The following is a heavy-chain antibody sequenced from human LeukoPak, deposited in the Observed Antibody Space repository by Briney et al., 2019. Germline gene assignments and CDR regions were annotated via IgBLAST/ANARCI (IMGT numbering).Heavy chain of an antibody. D-gene: IGHD5-24*01. CDR2: INHIGST. J-gene: IGHJ3*02. CDR3: ACTEMAGGDALDI. CDR1: GGSFSGYY. Sequence: PSETLSLTCAVYGGSFSGYYWSWIRQPPGKGLEWVGEINHIGSTNYNPSLKSRVTISVDTSKNQFSLKLSSVTAADTAVYYCACTEMAGGDALDIWGQGTTVTVSS. V-gene: IGHV4-34*01.